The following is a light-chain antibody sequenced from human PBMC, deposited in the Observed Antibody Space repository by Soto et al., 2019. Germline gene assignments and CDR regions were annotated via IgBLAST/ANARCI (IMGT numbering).Light chain of an antibody. CDR1: QSVSNY. CDR2: DAF. J-gene: IGKJ4*01. V-gene: IGKV3-11*01. CDR3: QQRSNWPLT. Sequence: EIVLTQSPATLSLSPGERATLSCRASQSVSNYLAWYQQKPGQAPRLLIYDAFNRATGIPARFSGSGSGTDFTLTISSLEPEDFAVYYCQQRSNWPLTFSGGTKVEIK.